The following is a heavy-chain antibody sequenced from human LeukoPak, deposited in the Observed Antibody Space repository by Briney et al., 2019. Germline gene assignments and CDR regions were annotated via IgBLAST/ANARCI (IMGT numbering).Heavy chain of an antibody. J-gene: IGHJ4*02. CDR1: GFTFSSYA. CDR3: TTESVGGFDC. CDR2: IKSKTDGGTT. D-gene: IGHD1-26*01. V-gene: IGHV3-15*01. Sequence: PGGSLRLSCAASGFTFSSYAMSWVRQAPGKGLEWVGRIKSKTDGGTTDYAAPVKGRFTISRDDSKNTLYLQMNSLKTEDTAVYYCTTESVGGFDCWGQGTLVTVSS.